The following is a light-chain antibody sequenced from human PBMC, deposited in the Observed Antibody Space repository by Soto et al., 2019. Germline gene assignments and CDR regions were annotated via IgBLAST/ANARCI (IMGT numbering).Light chain of an antibody. CDR1: QSVSKNY. V-gene: IGKV3-20*01. J-gene: IGKJ1*01. CDR3: QQYGSSGT. Sequence: EIVFTQYAGTLSLSPGARATLSCRASQSVSKNYLAWYQQKPGQAPRLLIYGASNRATGIPDRFSGSGSGTDFTLTISRLEPEDFAVYYCQQYGSSGTFGQGTKVAIK. CDR2: GAS.